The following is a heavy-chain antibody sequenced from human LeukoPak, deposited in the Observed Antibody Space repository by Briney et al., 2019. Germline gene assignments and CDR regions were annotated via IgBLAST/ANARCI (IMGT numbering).Heavy chain of an antibody. CDR1: GFSFDDYA. CDR2: ISWNSGTI. V-gene: IGHV3-9*01. Sequence: GGSLRLSCAASGFSFDDYAMHWVWQAPGKGLEWVSGISWNSGTIGYADSVKGRFTISRDNAKNSLYLQMNSLRAEDTAVYYCAREVVGGSYYFDYWGQGTLVTVSS. J-gene: IGHJ4*02. CDR3: AREVVGGSYYFDY. D-gene: IGHD2-15*01.